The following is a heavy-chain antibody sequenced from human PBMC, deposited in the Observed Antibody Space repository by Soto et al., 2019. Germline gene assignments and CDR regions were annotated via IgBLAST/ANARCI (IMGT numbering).Heavy chain of an antibody. CDR2: IYYSGST. Sequence: PSETLSLTCTVSGGSISSSGYYWSWIRQHPGKGLEWIGYIYYSGSTYYNPSLKSRVTISVDTSKNQFSLKLSSVTAADTAVYYCARRSATTYDYWGQGTLVTVSS. J-gene: IGHJ4*02. CDR1: GGSISSSGYY. D-gene: IGHD2-15*01. CDR3: ARRSATTYDY. V-gene: IGHV4-31*03.